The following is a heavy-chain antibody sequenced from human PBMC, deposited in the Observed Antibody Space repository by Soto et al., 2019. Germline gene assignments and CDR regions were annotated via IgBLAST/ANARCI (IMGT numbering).Heavy chain of an antibody. CDR1: GFTFGDYA. Sequence: LSLSCTASGFTFGDYAMSWVRQAPGKGLEWVGFIRSKAYGGTTEYAASVKGRFTISRDDSKSIAYLQMNSLKPEDTAVYYCTRDLAVVTYTDYYYYYYGMDVWGQGTTVTVSS. CDR2: IRSKAYGGTT. CDR3: TRDLAVVTYTDYYYYYYGMDV. D-gene: IGHD2-21*01. V-gene: IGHV3-49*04. J-gene: IGHJ6*02.